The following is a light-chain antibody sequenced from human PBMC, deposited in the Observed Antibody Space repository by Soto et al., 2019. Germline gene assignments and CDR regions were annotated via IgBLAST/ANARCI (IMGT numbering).Light chain of an antibody. Sequence: QSVLTQPASVSGSPGQSITISCTGTSSDVGAYNFVSWYQQHPGKAPKLMIYEVSNRPSGVSNRFSGSKSGNTASLTISGLQAEDEADYYRNSYTSSAARVFGTGTKLTVL. J-gene: IGLJ1*01. CDR3: NSYTSSAARV. V-gene: IGLV2-14*01. CDR1: SSDVGAYNF. CDR2: EVS.